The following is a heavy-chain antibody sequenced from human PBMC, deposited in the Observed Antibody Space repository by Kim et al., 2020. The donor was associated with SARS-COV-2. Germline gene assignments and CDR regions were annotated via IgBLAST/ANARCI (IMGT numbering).Heavy chain of an antibody. J-gene: IGHJ4*02. CDR1: GGSISSYY. CDR2: IYYSGST. V-gene: IGHV4-59*01. D-gene: IGHD6-19*01. Sequence: SETLSLTCTVSGGSISSYYWSWIRQPPGKGLEWIGYIYYSGSTNYNPSLKSRVTISVDTSKNQFSLKLSSVTAADTAVYYCARESSGWYREDYWGQGTLVTVSS. CDR3: ARESSGWYREDY.